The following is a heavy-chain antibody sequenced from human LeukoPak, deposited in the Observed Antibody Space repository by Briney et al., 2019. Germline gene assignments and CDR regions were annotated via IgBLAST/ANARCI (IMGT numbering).Heavy chain of an antibody. CDR3: AANSGYDSLFDY. CDR2: INHSGST. CDR1: GGSFSGYY. D-gene: IGHD5-12*01. Sequence: SETLSLTCAVYGGSFSGYYWSWIRQPPGKGLEWIGEINHSGSTNYNPSLKSRVTISVDTSKNQFSLKLSSVTAADTAVYYCAANSGYDSLFDYWGQGTLVTASS. J-gene: IGHJ4*02. V-gene: IGHV4-34*01.